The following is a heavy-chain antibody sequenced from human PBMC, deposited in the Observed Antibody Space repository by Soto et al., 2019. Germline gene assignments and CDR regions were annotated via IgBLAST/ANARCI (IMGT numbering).Heavy chain of an antibody. CDR1: GFTFSSYG. CDR2: ISYDGSNK. V-gene: IGHV3-30*18. J-gene: IGHJ4*02. D-gene: IGHD4-17*01. CDR3: AKLASPRTVGYYFDY. Sequence: QVQLVESRGGVVQPGRSLRLSCAASGFTFSSYGMHWVRQAPGKGLEWVAVISYDGSNKYYADSVKGRFTISRDNSKNTLYLQMNSLRAEDTAVYYCAKLASPRTVGYYFDYWGQGTLVTVSS.